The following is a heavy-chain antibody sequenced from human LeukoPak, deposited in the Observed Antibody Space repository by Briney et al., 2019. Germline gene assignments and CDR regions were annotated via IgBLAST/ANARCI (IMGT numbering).Heavy chain of an antibody. V-gene: IGHV4-34*01. CDR1: GGSFGGYY. Sequence: SETLSLACAVYGGSFGGYYWSWIRQPPGKGLEWIGEINHSGSTNYNPSLKSRVTISVDTPKNQFSLKLSSVTAADTAVYYCARNPYYYDSSGYYSSGYFQHWGQGTLVTVSS. CDR2: INHSGST. J-gene: IGHJ1*01. CDR3: ARNPYYYDSSGYYSSGYFQH. D-gene: IGHD3-22*01.